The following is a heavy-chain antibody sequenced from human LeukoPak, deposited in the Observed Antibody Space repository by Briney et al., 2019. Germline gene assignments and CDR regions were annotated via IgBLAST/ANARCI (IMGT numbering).Heavy chain of an antibody. Sequence: GGSLRLSCAASGFSFSSYAMGWVRLAPGKGLEWVSTIIGKTTSTDYADSVRGRFTISRDNSRNTLSLQMNSLRADDTAVYYCAKVKWGGGSYLFDDWGQGTLVTVSS. D-gene: IGHD2-15*01. CDR2: IIGKTTST. V-gene: IGHV3-23*01. J-gene: IGHJ4*02. CDR3: AKVKWGGGSYLFDD. CDR1: GFSFSSYA.